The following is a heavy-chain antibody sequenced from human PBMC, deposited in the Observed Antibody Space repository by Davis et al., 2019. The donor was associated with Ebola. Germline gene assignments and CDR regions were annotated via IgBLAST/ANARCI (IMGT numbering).Heavy chain of an antibody. D-gene: IGHD2-15*01. Sequence: GESLKISCAASGFVFRNYVMSWVRQAPGKGLEWVSTLGTSADTYYADSVKGRFTISRDNSKNTLYLQMNSLRAEDTAVYYCATTDTVWGQGTLVTVSS. CDR3: ATTDTV. J-gene: IGHJ4*02. V-gene: IGHV3-23*01. CDR1: GFVFRNYV. CDR2: LGTSADT.